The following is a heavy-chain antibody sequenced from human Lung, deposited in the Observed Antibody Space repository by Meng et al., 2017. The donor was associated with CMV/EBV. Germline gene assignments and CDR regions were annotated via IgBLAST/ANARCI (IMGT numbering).Heavy chain of an antibody. D-gene: IGHD1-26*01. CDR3: AKTGSGSYVDS. CDR1: GFTSSGYA. Sequence: GESXKISXAASGFTSSGYAMHWVRQAPGKGLEWVSFLRYDGSNKHYADSVKGRFTISRDNSENTLYLQMNSLRPEDTAVYYCAKTGSGSYVDSWGQGTLVTVSS. CDR2: LRYDGSNK. J-gene: IGHJ4*02. V-gene: IGHV3-30*02.